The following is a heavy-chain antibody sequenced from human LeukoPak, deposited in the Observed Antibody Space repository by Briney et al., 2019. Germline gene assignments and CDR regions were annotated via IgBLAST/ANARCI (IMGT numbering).Heavy chain of an antibody. Sequence: PSETLSLTCTVSGGSISNYYWSWIRQPPGKGLEWIGYIYYSGSTSYNPSLKSRVTISVDTSKNQFSLRLSSVTAADTAVYFCARYCSGVSCYSRALDYWGQRTLVTVSS. V-gene: IGHV4-59*01. CDR3: ARYCSGVSCYSRALDY. D-gene: IGHD2-15*01. CDR1: GGSISNYY. J-gene: IGHJ4*02. CDR2: IYYSGST.